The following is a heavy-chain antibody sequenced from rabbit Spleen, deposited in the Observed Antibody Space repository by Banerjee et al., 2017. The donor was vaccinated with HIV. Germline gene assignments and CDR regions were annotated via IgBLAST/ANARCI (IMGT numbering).Heavy chain of an antibody. Sequence: QSLEESGGDLVKPGASLTLTCTASGFTLSSSDYMCWVRQAPGKGLEWISCIAGDGRTYYASWAKGRFTISKTSSTTVTLQMTSLTAADTATYFCARSVTGWWWTRLDLWGQGTLVTVS. J-gene: IGHJ3*01. CDR3: ARSVTGWWWTRLDL. CDR2: IAGDGRT. D-gene: IGHD4-1*01. V-gene: IGHV1S40*01. CDR1: GFTLSSSDY.